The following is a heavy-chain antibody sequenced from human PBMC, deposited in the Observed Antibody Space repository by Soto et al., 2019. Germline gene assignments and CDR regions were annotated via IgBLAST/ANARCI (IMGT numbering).Heavy chain of an antibody. CDR3: ARLRGSSWSVGWFAP. Sequence: GESLKISCKGSGYTFPTFWIGWVRQMPGKGLEWMGIIYPGDSDTRYSPSFQGQVTISADKSISTAYLQWSSLKASDTAMYYCARLRGSSWSVGWFAPWGQGTLVTVSS. D-gene: IGHD6-13*01. V-gene: IGHV5-51*01. CDR1: GYTFPTFW. J-gene: IGHJ5*02. CDR2: IYPGDSDT.